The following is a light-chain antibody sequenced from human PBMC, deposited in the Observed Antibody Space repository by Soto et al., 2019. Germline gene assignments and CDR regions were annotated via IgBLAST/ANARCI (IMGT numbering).Light chain of an antibody. CDR1: QSIRSY. CDR2: AAS. CDR3: QQSYSTLWT. Sequence: DIQMTQSPSSLSASVGDSVTITCLASQSIRSYLNWYQQKPGKAPKLLIYAASSLQSGVPSRFSGSGAGTDCTLTISSLQPEDFATYYCQQSYSTLWTFGQGTKVEIK. V-gene: IGKV1-39*01. J-gene: IGKJ1*01.